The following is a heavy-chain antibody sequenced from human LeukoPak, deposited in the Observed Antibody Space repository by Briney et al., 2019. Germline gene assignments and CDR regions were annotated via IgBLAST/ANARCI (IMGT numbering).Heavy chain of an antibody. V-gene: IGHV3-30*02. Sequence: PGGSLRLSCAPSGFTFTGFGMHWVPQAPGTGLGWVAFIRDDGSNKNYADSVKGRFTISRDNSKNTLYLQMTSLRPEDTPVYYCEKDHLDYISTSLDYWGHGTLVTASS. CDR2: IRDDGSNK. D-gene: IGHD3-10*01. CDR3: EKDHLDYISTSLDY. CDR1: GFTFTGFG. J-gene: IGHJ4*01.